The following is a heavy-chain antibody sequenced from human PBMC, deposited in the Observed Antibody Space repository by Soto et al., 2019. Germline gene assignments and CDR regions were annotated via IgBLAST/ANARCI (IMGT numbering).Heavy chain of an antibody. V-gene: IGHV4-39*01. J-gene: IGHJ4*02. D-gene: IGHD6-13*01. Sequence: QLQLQESGPGLVKPSETLSLTCTVSGGSISSSSYYWGWIRQPPGKGLEWIGSIYYSGSTYYNPSLKSRVTIAVDTSKTQSSLKLRSVTAADTAVYYCARRQSSSWYGLWGQGTLVTVSS. CDR2: IYYSGST. CDR3: ARRQSSSWYGL. CDR1: GGSISSSSYY.